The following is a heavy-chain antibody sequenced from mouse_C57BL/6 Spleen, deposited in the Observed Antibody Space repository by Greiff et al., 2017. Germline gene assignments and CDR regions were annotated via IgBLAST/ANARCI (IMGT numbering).Heavy chain of an antibody. D-gene: IGHD1-1*01. CDR3: ARRDYYGSYYAMDY. CDR2: ISSGSSTI. CDR1: GFTFSDYG. V-gene: IGHV5-17*01. Sequence: EVQRVESGGGLVKPGGSLKLSCAASGFTFSDYGMHWVRQAPEKGLEWVAYISSGSSTIYYADTVKGRFTISRDNAKNTLFLQMTSLRSEDTAMYYCARRDYYGSYYAMDYWGQGTSVTVSS. J-gene: IGHJ4*01.